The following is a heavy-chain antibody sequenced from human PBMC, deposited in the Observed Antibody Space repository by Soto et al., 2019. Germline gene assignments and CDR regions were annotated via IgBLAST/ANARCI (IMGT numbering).Heavy chain of an antibody. CDR3: ARTGSDDYEDY. CDR2: ISSSSSTI. CDR1: GFTFSSYS. J-gene: IGHJ4*02. V-gene: IGHV3-48*02. Sequence: EVQLVESGGGLVQPGGSLRLSCAASGFTFSSYSMNWVRQAPGKGLEWVSYISSSSSTIYYADSVKGRFTISRDNAKKSLYLQMKSLRDEDTAVYYCARTGSDDYEDYWGQGTLVTVSS. D-gene: IGHD4-17*01.